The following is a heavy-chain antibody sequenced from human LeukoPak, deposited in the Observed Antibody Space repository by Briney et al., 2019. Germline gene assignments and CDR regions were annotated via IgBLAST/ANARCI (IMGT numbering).Heavy chain of an antibody. D-gene: IGHD3-10*01. CDR1: GFTFSSYW. J-gene: IGHJ5*02. CDR2: IKSDGTTT. CDR3: ARVSSWVWFGEPQNWFDP. V-gene: IGHV3-74*01. Sequence: PGGSLRLSCVASGFTFSSYWMHWVRQAPGKGLVWVSHIKSDGTTTNYADSVKGRFTISRDNAKNSLYLQMNSLRAEDTAVYYCARVSSWVWFGEPQNWFDPWGQGTLVTVSS.